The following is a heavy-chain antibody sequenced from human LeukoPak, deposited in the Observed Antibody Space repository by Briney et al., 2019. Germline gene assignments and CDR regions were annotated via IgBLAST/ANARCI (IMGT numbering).Heavy chain of an antibody. CDR2: IYSGGST. Sequence: PGGSLRLSCAASGFTVSSNYMSGVGQAPGKGREWVSVIYSGGSTYYADSVKGRFTISRDNSKNTLYLQMNSLRAEDTAVYYCAVSGGYCSGGSCYSGWFDPWGQGTLVTVSS. J-gene: IGHJ5*02. CDR3: AVSGGYCSGGSCYSGWFDP. V-gene: IGHV3-66*01. CDR1: GFTVSSNY. D-gene: IGHD2-15*01.